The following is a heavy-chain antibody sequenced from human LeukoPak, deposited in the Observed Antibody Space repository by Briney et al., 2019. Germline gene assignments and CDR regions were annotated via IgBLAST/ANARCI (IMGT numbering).Heavy chain of an antibody. CDR2: IYYSGST. Sequence: GSLRLSCAASGFTFSSYWMNWARQAPGKGLEWIGYIYYSGSTYYNPSLKSRVTISVDTSKNQFSLKLRSVTAADTAVYYCARHFGTWGQGTLVTVSS. CDR1: GFTFSSYW. V-gene: IGHV4-59*08. J-gene: IGHJ4*02. D-gene: IGHD3/OR15-3a*01. CDR3: ARHFGT.